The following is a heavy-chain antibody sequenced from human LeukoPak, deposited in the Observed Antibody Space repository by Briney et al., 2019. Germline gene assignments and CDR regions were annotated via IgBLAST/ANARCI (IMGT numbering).Heavy chain of an antibody. Sequence: GASVKVSCKASGYTFTSYDINWVRQATGQGLEWMGWMNPNSGNTGYAQKFQGRVTMTRNTSISTAYMELSSLRSEDTAVYYCARGLRIVVAGSGTLGYWGQGTLVTVSS. CDR3: ARGLRIVVAGSGTLGY. J-gene: IGHJ4*02. D-gene: IGHD6-19*01. V-gene: IGHV1-8*01. CDR1: GYTFTSYD. CDR2: MNPNSGNT.